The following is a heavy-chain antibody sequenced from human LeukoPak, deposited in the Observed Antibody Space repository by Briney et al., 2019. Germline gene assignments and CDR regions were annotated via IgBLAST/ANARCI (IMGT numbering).Heavy chain of an antibody. J-gene: IGHJ4*02. CDR1: GFTVSSNY. CDR3: ASALRDCVWGSLIDY. V-gene: IGHV3-66*01. D-gene: IGHD3-16*01. CDR2: IYSGGST. Sequence: GGSLRLSCAASGFTVSSNYMSWVRQAPGKGLEWVSVIYSGGSTYYADSVKGRFTISRDNSKNTLYLQMNSLRAEDTAVYYCASALRDCVWGSLIDYWGQGTLVTVSS.